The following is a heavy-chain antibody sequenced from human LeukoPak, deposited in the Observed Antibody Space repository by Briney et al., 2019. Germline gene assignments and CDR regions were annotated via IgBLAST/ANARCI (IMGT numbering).Heavy chain of an antibody. V-gene: IGHV3-21*01. CDR1: GFTFSSYS. CDR3: ARDPYAVVTITTFDY. J-gene: IGHJ4*02. Sequence: GGSLRLSCAASGFTFSSYSMNWVRQAPGKGLEWVSSISSSSSYIYYADSVKGRFTISRDNAKNSPYLQMNSLRAEDTAVYYCARDPYAVVTITTFDYWGQGTLVTVSS. D-gene: IGHD5-24*01. CDR2: ISSSSSYI.